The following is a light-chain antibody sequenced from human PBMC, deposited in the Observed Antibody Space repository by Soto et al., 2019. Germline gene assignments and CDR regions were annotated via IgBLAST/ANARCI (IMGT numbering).Light chain of an antibody. CDR1: QSVLYKSNNRYY. J-gene: IGKJ1*01. V-gene: IGKV4-1*01. CDR2: CAF. CDR3: QQYYDTQWT. Sequence: VMTQSPDSLAVPLGGRATINCNSSQSVLYKSNNRYYIAWYQQKPGQPPQLLIYCAFTRESGVPDRFIGSGSGTDFTLTLSSLQAEDLAVYYCQQYYDTQWTFGQGTKVAVK.